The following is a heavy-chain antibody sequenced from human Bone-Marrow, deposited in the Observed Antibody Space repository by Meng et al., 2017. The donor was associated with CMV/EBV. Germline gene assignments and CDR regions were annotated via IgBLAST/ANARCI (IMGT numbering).Heavy chain of an antibody. Sequence: GGSLRLSCAASGFTFSSYAMHWVRQAPGKGLEWVAVISYDGSNKYYADSVKGRFTISRDNSKNTLYLQMNSLRAEDTAVYYCAKGGIVYGTPMAFDIWGQGTMVTLSS. CDR2: ISYDGSNK. CDR1: GFTFSSYA. CDR3: AKGGIVYGTPMAFDI. J-gene: IGHJ3*02. D-gene: IGHD1-26*01. V-gene: IGHV3-30*04.